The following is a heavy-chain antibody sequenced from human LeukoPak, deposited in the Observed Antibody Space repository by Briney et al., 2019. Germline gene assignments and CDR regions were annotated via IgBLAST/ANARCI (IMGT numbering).Heavy chain of an antibody. J-gene: IGHJ4*02. Sequence: ASVKVSCKVSGYTLTELSMHWVRQAPGKGLEWVGGFDPEDGETIYAQKFQGRVTMTEDTSTDTAYMELSSLRSEDTAVYYCATGLGYDTLTGPDYWGQGTLVTVSS. CDR3: ATGLGYDTLTGPDY. D-gene: IGHD3-9*01. CDR2: FDPEDGET. CDR1: GYTLTELS. V-gene: IGHV1-24*01.